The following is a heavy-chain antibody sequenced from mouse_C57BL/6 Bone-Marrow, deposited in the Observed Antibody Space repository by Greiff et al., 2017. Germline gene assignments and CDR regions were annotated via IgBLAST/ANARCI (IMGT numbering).Heavy chain of an antibody. CDR1: GYAFSSSW. CDR3: AREASLDY. CDR2: IYPGDGDT. V-gene: IGHV1-82*01. J-gene: IGHJ4*01. Sequence: QVQLQQSGPELVKPGASVKISCKASGYAFSSSWMNWVKQRPGKGLEWIGRIYPGDGDTNYNEKFKGKATFTADTSSNTAYMQLSSLTTEDSAIYYCAREASLDYWGQGTSVTVSS.